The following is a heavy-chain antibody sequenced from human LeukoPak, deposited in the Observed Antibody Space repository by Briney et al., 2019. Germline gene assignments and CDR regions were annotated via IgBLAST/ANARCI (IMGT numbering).Heavy chain of an antibody. CDR1: GYIFTTTY. V-gene: IGHV1-18*01. CDR3: ARAVDFWGDRNWFDT. CDR2: ISAYNRKT. J-gene: IGHJ5*02. Sequence: GDSVKVSCKASGYIFTTTYITWVRQAPGQGLELMGWISAYNRKTRYEQKFQGRVTMTTDTPTSTAYMELRSLRSDDTAMYYCARAVDFWGDRNWFDTWGQGTLVTVSS. D-gene: IGHD3-3*01.